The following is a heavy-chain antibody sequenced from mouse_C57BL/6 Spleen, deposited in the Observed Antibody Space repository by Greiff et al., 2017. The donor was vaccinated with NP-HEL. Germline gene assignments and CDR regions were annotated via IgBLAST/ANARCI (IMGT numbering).Heavy chain of an antibody. J-gene: IGHJ3*01. V-gene: IGHV1-15*01. Sequence: QVQLQQSGAELVRPGASVTLSCKASGYTFTDYEMHWVKQTPVHDLEWIGAIDPETGGTAYNQKFKGKAILTADKSSSTAYMELRSLTSEDSAVYYCTRCTTVVEAFAYWGQGTLVTVSA. CDR2: IDPETGGT. CDR3: TRCTTVVEAFAY. CDR1: GYTFTDYE. D-gene: IGHD1-1*01.